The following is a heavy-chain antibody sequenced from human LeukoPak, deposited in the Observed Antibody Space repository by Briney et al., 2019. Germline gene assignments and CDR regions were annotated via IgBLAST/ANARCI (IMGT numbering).Heavy chain of an antibody. CDR2: ISYDVSNK. CDR3: ARDPVAGIGGTFDY. Sequence: GGSLRLSCAASGFTFSSYAMHWVRQAPGKGLEWVAVISYDVSNKYYADSVKGRFTISRDNSKNTLYLQMNSLRAEDTAVYYCARDPVAGIGGTFDYWGQGTLVTVSS. CDR1: GFTFSSYA. J-gene: IGHJ4*02. D-gene: IGHD6-19*01. V-gene: IGHV3-30-3*01.